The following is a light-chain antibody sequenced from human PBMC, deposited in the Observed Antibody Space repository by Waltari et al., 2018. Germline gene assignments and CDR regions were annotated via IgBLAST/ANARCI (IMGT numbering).Light chain of an antibody. Sequence: EIVMTQSPTTLSVSQGAGATLSCRASQSVSSNLAWYQHKPGQAPRLLINGASTRATGIPGRFSGSGSGTEFSLTIISPQPEDFAVYYCQQYHKWPFTFGGGTKVEIK. CDR2: GAS. J-gene: IGKJ4*01. V-gene: IGKV3-15*01. CDR1: QSVSSN. CDR3: QQYHKWPFT.